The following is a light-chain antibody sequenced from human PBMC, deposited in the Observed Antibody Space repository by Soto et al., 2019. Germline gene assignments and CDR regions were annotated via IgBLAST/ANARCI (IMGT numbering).Light chain of an antibody. CDR2: HAS. CDR1: QDITKN. J-gene: IGKJ5*01. V-gene: IGKV1-33*01. CDR3: QHYHNLPPRVT. Sequence: DIQMTQSPSALSASVGDRVTITCQASQDITKNLNWYQQKPGKAPKLLVYHASNLETGVPSRFSGSGSGTDFTFTISRLQPEDFATYYCQHYHNLPPRVTFGQGTRLETK.